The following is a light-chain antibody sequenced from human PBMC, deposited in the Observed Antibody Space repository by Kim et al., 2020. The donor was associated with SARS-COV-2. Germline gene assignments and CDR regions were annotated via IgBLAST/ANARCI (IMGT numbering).Light chain of an antibody. CDR3: QQSHTRPYT. CDR2: AAS. Sequence: DIQMTQSPSSLSASVGDRVTITCRASQSIATYLNWYHQKAGKAPELLIYAASSLQSGVPSRFSGSGSGTEFTLTITSLQPEDFATYYCQQSHTRPYTFGQGTKLEI. V-gene: IGKV1-39*01. CDR1: QSIATY. J-gene: IGKJ2*01.